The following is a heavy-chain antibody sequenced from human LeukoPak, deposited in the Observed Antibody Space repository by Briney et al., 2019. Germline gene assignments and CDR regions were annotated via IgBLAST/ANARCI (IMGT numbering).Heavy chain of an antibody. Sequence: GSLRLSCAASGFTFSNYNMNWVRQAPGKAMEWVSSITSSGTYIFYADSVKGRFTISRDNAKNSLYLQMNSLRAEDTAVYYCAKEAYYYGSGSYRGVAFDIWGQGTMVTVSS. CDR3: AKEAYYYGSGSYRGVAFDI. D-gene: IGHD3-10*01. CDR1: GFTFSNYN. CDR2: ITSSGTYI. J-gene: IGHJ3*02. V-gene: IGHV3-21*01.